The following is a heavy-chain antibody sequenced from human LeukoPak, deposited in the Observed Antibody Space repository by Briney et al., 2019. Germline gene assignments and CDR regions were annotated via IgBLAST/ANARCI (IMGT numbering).Heavy chain of an antibody. Sequence: ASVKVSCKASGYTFTAYYLHWVRQAPGQGLEWMGRINPSTGATNFAQKFQGRVTMTGETSISTAHMELRRLRSDDTALYYCARDYDYGDYPGYWGQGTLVTVSS. CDR1: GYTFTAYY. V-gene: IGHV1-2*06. CDR2: INPSTGAT. CDR3: ARDYDYGDYPGY. D-gene: IGHD4-17*01. J-gene: IGHJ4*02.